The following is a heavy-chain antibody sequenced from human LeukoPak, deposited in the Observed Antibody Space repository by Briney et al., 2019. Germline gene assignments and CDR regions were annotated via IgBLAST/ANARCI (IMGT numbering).Heavy chain of an antibody. Sequence: SQTLSLTCTVSGGSISGGIYSWSWIRQPAGKGLEWIGRIYTSGSTNYNPSLKSRVTISVDTSKNQFSLKLSSVTAADTAVYYCAREFYGSYRSYWYFDLWGRGTLVTVSS. V-gene: IGHV4-61*02. CDR3: AREFYGSYRSYWYFDL. CDR2: IYTSGST. CDR1: GGSISGGIYS. D-gene: IGHD1-26*01. J-gene: IGHJ2*01.